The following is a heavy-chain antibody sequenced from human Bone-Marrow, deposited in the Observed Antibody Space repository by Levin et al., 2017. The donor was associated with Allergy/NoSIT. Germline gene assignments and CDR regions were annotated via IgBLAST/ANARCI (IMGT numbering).Heavy chain of an antibody. D-gene: IGHD4/OR15-4a*01. CDR1: GYTFSGYY. CDR2: INPNTGVT. Sequence: ASVKVSCKASGYTFSGYYLHWVRQAPGQGLEWMGWINPNTGVTKNAQKFQGRVTMTSDTSITTAYMELTSLRSDDTAVYYCARDPLAADYYYSYGMDVWGQGTTVTVSS. J-gene: IGHJ6*02. CDR3: ARDPLAADYYYSYGMDV. V-gene: IGHV1-2*02.